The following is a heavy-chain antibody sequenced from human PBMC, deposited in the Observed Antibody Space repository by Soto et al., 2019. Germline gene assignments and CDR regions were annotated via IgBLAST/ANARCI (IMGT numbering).Heavy chain of an antibody. D-gene: IGHD3-10*01. CDR1: GGSISSYY. CDR2: IYTSGST. Sequence: LSLTCTVSGGSISSYYWSWIRQPAGKGLEWIGRIYTSGSTYNNPSLKSRVTISVDTSKNQFSLKLSSVTAADTAVYYCARVGGYGMDVWGQGTTVTVSS. J-gene: IGHJ6*02. CDR3: ARVGGYGMDV. V-gene: IGHV4-4*07.